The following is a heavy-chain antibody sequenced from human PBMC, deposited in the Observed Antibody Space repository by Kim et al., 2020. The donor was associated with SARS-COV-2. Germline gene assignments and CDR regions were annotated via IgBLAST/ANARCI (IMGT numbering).Heavy chain of an antibody. CDR3: ARVRTTMIVVVMYFDY. D-gene: IGHD3-22*01. J-gene: IGHJ4*02. V-gene: IGHV4-31*02. Sequence: PSLKCRVTISVDTSKNQFSLKLISVTAADTAVYYCARVRTTMIVVVMYFDYWGQGTLVTVSS.